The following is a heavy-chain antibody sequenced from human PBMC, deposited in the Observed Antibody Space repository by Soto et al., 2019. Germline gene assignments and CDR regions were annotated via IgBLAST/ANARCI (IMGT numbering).Heavy chain of an antibody. D-gene: IGHD7-27*01. CDR1: GFTFSTYS. Sequence: GVLRLSCAASGFTFSTYSIAWVRQTSGRGLEWVSTISGSGGTTYYADSVKGRFTVSRANSRNTLYLQMNSLRAEDTAIYYCAKYAGLSPGVRFNFDHWGQGVLVTVSS. CDR2: ISGSGGTT. V-gene: IGHV3-23*01. J-gene: IGHJ4*02. CDR3: AKYAGLSPGVRFNFDH.